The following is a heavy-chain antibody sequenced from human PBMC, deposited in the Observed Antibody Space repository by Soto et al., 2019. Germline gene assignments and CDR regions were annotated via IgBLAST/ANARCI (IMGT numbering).Heavy chain of an antibody. Sequence: QVQLVESGGGVVQPGRSLRLSCAASEFTFSDHAMHWVHQAPGKGLEWVALLSFDGSHSYYADALRGRFTISRDNSMNTLILQMNSLRAEDTAAYYCARDPVKGYCSGGYCYAPDFWGQGTLVTVSS. CDR3: ARDPVKGYCSGGYCYAPDF. CDR1: EFTFSDHA. D-gene: IGHD2-15*01. CDR2: LSFDGSHS. V-gene: IGHV3-30-3*01. J-gene: IGHJ4*02.